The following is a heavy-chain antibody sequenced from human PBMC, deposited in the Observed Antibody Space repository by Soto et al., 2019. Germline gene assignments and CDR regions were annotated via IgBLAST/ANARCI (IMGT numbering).Heavy chain of an antibody. CDR1: GFTISGKNY. J-gene: IGHJ3*01. D-gene: IGHD1-1*01. V-gene: IGHV3-53*01. Sequence: DVQLVESGGGLIQPGESLRLSCAAFGFTISGKNYVAGVRQAQGKGLEWVSALYDLDGSFYAASVKGRFTTSSDSSKTTVYLQMNDLRPDDTAVYYCATWHEREHAYDVWGQGTTVTVSS. CDR2: LYDLDGS. CDR3: ATWHEREHAYDV.